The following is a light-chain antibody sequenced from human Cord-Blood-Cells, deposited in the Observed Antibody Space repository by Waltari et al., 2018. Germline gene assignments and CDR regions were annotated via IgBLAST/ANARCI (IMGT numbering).Light chain of an antibody. CDR1: SSTIGRNY. Sequence: QSVLTQPPSASGTPGQRVTISCSGSSSTIGRNYVYWYQQLPGTAPKLLIYRNNQRPSGVPDRFSGSKSGTSASLAISGLRSEDEADYYCAAWEDSLSGWVFGGGTKLTVL. V-gene: IGLV1-47*01. CDR3: AAWEDSLSGWV. CDR2: RNN. J-gene: IGLJ3*02.